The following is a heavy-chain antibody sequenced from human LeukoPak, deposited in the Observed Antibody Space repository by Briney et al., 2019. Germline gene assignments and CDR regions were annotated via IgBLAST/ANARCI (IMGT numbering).Heavy chain of an antibody. J-gene: IGHJ4*02. CDR3: ARADCSGGSCYYTDY. D-gene: IGHD2-15*01. Sequence: ASVKVSCKASGYTFTSYGISWVRQAPGQGLEWMGWISAYNGNTNYAQKLQGRVTMTTDTSTSTAYMELRSLRSDDTAVYYCARADCSGGSCYYTDYWGQGTLVTVSS. CDR2: ISAYNGNT. CDR1: GYTFTSYG. V-gene: IGHV1-18*01.